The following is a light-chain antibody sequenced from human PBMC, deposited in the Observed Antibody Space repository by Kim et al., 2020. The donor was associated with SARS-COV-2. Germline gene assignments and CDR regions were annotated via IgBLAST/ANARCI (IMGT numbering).Light chain of an antibody. CDR3: QQYDTSPSCT. V-gene: IGKV3-20*01. Sequence: EIVLTQSPGTLSLSPGERATLSCRASQSVSDNYLAWYQQKPGQAPRLLIYGASSRATGIPHRFSGSGSGTDFTLTINRLEPEDFAVYYCQQYDTSPSCTFGQGTKLEI. CDR1: QSVSDNY. J-gene: IGKJ2*02. CDR2: GAS.